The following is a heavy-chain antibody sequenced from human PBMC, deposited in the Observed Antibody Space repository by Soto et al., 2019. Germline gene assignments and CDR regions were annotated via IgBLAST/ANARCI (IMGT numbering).Heavy chain of an antibody. CDR1: GFTYSNYA. V-gene: IGHV3-23*01. Sequence: GGSLRLSCAASGFTYSNYAMSWVRQAPGKGLEWVSAISGSGGSTYYADSVKGLFTISRDNSKNTLYLQMNSLRAEDTAVYYCAKDQVTIFGVVIPDFFDCWGPGTLVTVSS. J-gene: IGHJ4*02. D-gene: IGHD3-3*01. CDR3: AKDQVTIFGVVIPDFFDC. CDR2: ISGSGGST.